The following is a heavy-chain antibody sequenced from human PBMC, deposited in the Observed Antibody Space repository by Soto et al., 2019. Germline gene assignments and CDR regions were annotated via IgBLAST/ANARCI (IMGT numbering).Heavy chain of an antibody. CDR2: VYYSGNT. Sequence: SETLSLTCTVSGGSISPYYWSXLRQPPGKGLEWIGYVYYSGNTNYNPSLESRVTISVDTSRNRFSLNLTSATAADTAVYYCARKGAAASYAHYYMDVWGRGTAVTVSS. J-gene: IGHJ6*03. CDR1: GGSISPYY. D-gene: IGHD6-13*01. V-gene: IGHV4-59*01. CDR3: ARKGAAASYAHYYMDV.